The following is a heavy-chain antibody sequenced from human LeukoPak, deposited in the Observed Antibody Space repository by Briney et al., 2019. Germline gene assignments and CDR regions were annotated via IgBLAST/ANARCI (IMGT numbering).Heavy chain of an antibody. V-gene: IGHV1-2*02. CDR3: ARGKISGDDFDF. CDR2: LNSNNGGT. CDR1: GYPFTASY. Sequence: ASVKVSCKDSGYPFTASYMHWVRQAPGQGLEWMGWLNSNNGGTNIPQKFQGRVTMTRDTSISTAYMELSRLTSDDTAVYYCARGKISGDDFDFWGQGTLVTVSS. D-gene: IGHD7-27*01. J-gene: IGHJ4*02.